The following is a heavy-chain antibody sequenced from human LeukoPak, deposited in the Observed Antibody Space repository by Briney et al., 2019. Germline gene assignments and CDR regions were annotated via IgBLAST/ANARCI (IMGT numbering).Heavy chain of an antibody. Sequence: ASVKVSCKASGYTFTSYDINWVRQATGQGLEWMGWMNPNSGNTGYAQKFQGRVTITRNTSISTAYMELSSLRSDDTAVYYCARGVLITMVRDWGQGTLVTVSS. D-gene: IGHD3-10*01. CDR2: MNPNSGNT. J-gene: IGHJ4*02. V-gene: IGHV1-8*03. CDR3: ARGVLITMVRD. CDR1: GYTFTSYD.